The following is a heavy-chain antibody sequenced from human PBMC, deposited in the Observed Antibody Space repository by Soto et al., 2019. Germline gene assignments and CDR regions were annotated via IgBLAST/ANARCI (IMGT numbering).Heavy chain of an antibody. CDR2: ISAYNGNT. CDR1: GYTFTSYG. J-gene: IGHJ4*02. Sequence: ASVKVSCKASGYTFTSYGISWVRQAPGQGLEWMGWISAYNGNTNYAQKLQGRVTMTTDTSTSTAYMELRSLRSDDTAVYYCARFGYDFWSGNYNHLDYWGQGTLVTVSS. V-gene: IGHV1-18*01. D-gene: IGHD3-3*01. CDR3: ARFGYDFWSGNYNHLDY.